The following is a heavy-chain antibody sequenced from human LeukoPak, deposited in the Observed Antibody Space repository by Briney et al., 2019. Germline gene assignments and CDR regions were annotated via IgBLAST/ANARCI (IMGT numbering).Heavy chain of an antibody. CDR1: GFTFRTVW. CDR2: IKDDGSEI. CDR3: AREWN. Sequence: GGSLRLSCVASGFTFRTVWMSWVRQAPGKGPEWVASIKDDGSEIYYVDSVRGRFTISRDNAKNSLYLQMNSLRAEDTAVYYCAREWNWGQGSLVTVSS. J-gene: IGHJ4*02. V-gene: IGHV3-7*01.